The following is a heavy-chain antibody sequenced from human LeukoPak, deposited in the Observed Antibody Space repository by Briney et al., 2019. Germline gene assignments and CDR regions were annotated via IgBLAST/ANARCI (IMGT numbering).Heavy chain of an antibody. D-gene: IGHD3-22*01. V-gene: IGHV3-53*01. Sequence: GGSLRLSCAASGFTFSDYNMNWVRQAPGKGLEWVSVIYSGGSTYYADSVKGRFTISRDNSKNTLYLQMNSLRAEDTAVYYCARVDYYDSSGLDAFDIWGQGTMVTVSS. J-gene: IGHJ3*02. CDR1: GFTFSDYN. CDR3: ARVDYYDSSGLDAFDI. CDR2: IYSGGST.